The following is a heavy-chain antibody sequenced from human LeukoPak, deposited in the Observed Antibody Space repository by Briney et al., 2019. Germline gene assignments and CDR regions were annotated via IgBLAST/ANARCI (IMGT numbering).Heavy chain of an antibody. CDR1: GIPFSDYY. J-gene: IGHJ4*02. Sequence: GGSLRVSCVVSGIPFSDYYMNWIRQAPGKGLEWISYISSSSSYTDYADSVKGRFTISRDNAKSALYLHLNSLRLEDTAVYYCAAGTAADFWGQGTLVTVSS. D-gene: IGHD6-13*01. CDR3: AAGTAADF. CDR2: ISSSSSYT. V-gene: IGHV3-11*03.